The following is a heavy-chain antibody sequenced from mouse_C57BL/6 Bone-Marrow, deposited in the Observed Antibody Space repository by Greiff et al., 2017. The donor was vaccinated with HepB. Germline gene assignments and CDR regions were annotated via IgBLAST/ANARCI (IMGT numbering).Heavy chain of an antibody. D-gene: IGHD2-4*01. CDR1: GYTFTDYY. Sequence: EVQLQQSGPELVKPGASVKISCKASGYTFTDYYMIWVKQSHGKSLEWIGDINPNNGGTSYNQKFKGKATLTVDKSSSTAYMELRSLTSEDSAVYYCARDDYGYYYAMDYWGQGTSVTVSS. CDR2: INPNNGGT. V-gene: IGHV1-26*01. J-gene: IGHJ4*01. CDR3: ARDDYGYYYAMDY.